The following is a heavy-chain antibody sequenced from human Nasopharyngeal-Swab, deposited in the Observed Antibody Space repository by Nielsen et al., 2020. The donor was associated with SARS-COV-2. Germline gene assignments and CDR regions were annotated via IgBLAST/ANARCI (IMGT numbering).Heavy chain of an antibody. D-gene: IGHD4-17*01. CDR2: TYYRSKWYN. J-gene: IGHJ6*03. V-gene: IGHV6-1*01. Sequence: SQTLSLTCAISGDSVSSSSAAWNWIRQSPSRGLEWLGRTYYRSKWYNDYAVSVKSRITINPDTSKNQFSLHLNSVTPEDTAVYYCARARGAYGDYYDYYYTDVGGKGTTVTVSS. CDR3: ARARGAYGDYYDYYYTDV. CDR1: GDSVSSSSAA.